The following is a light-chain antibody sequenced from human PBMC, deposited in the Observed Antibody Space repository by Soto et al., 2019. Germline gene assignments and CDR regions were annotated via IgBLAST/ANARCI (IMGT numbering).Light chain of an antibody. CDR2: DAS. J-gene: IGKJ1*01. CDR1: QSISSW. CDR3: QQYNSYSTWT. Sequence: DLRVTQSPSTLSASVGDRVTITCRASQSISSWLAWYQQKPGKAPKLLIYDASSLESGVPSRFSGSGSGTEFTLTISSLQPDDFATYYCQQYNSYSTWTFGQGTKVDIK. V-gene: IGKV1-5*01.